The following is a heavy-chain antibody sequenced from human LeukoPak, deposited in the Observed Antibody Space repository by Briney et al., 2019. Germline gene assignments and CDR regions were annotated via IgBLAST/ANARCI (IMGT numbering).Heavy chain of an antibody. Sequence: GGSLRLSCAASGFTFSSYSMSWVRQAPGKGLEWVSSISSSSSYIYYADSVKGRFTISRENGKNSMYLQMNSLRAEDTAVSYCASRGSSGLFDYWGQGTPVTVSS. V-gene: IGHV3-21*01. CDR1: GFTFSSYS. J-gene: IGHJ4*02. CDR2: ISSSSSYI. D-gene: IGHD6-19*01. CDR3: ASRGSSGLFDY.